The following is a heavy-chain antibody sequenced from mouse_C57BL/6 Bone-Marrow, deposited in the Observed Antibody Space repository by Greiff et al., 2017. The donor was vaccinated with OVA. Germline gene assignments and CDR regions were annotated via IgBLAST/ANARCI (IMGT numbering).Heavy chain of an antibody. Sequence: VQLVESGAELVKPGASVKISCKASGYAFSSYWMNWVKQRPGKGLEWIGQIYPGDGDTNYNGKFKGKATLTADKSSSTAYMQLSSLTSEDSAVYYCARELAYYDYGYAMDYWGQGTSVTVSS. CDR3: ARELAYYDYGYAMDY. J-gene: IGHJ4*01. V-gene: IGHV1-80*01. CDR1: GYAFSSYW. CDR2: IYPGDGDT. D-gene: IGHD2-4*01.